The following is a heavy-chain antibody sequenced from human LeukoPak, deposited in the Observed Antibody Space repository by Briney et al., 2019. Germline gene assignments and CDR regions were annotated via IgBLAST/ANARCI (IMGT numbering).Heavy chain of an antibody. J-gene: IGHJ5*02. CDR3: ASGRMTTETTYCFDP. V-gene: IGHV1-69*04. D-gene: IGHD4-11*01. CDR2: IIPIFGIT. CDR1: GGTFISNA. Sequence: GASVTVSCTASGGTFISNAITWVRQAPGQGLEWMGRIIPIFGITDYAQKFQGRVTITADKSTSTAYMEFSSLRSEDTAVYYCASGRMTTETTYCFDPWGQGTLITVSS.